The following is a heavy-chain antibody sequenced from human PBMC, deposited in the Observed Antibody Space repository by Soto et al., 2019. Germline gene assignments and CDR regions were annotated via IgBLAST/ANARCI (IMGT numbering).Heavy chain of an antibody. Sequence: EVQLVESGGGLVQPGWSLRLSCAASGFTFSHYWMYWVRQAPGKGLVCVSRIRSDGSYASYADSVKGRCTISRDSAKSALYLQMNSLRAEDTGVYYCARAFDSLVATDYWGQGTLVTVSA. D-gene: IGHD3-9*01. CDR1: GFTFSHYW. CDR2: IRSDGSYA. V-gene: IGHV3-74*01. J-gene: IGHJ4*02. CDR3: ARAFDSLVATDY.